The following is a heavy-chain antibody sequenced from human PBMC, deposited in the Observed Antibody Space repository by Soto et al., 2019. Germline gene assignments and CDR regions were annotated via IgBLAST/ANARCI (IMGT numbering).Heavy chain of an antibody. J-gene: IGHJ5*02. CDR2: IDPSDSYT. V-gene: IGHV5-10-1*01. CDR1: GYSFTSYW. CDR3: ARRRYDFWSGYYANDNWFDP. Sequence: ESLTISCKGSGYSFTSYWISWVRQMPGKGLEWMGRIDPSDSYTNYSPSFQGHVTISADKSISTAYLQWSSLKASDTAMYYCARRRYDFWSGYYANDNWFDPWGQGTLVTVSS. D-gene: IGHD3-3*01.